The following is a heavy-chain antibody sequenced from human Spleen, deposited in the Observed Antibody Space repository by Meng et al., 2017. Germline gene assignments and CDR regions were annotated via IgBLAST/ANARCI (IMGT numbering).Heavy chain of an antibody. CDR3: AKGKYGSGTYYSPYYGMDV. CDR1: GFTVTSNE. D-gene: IGHD3-10*01. J-gene: IGHJ6*02. CDR2: ICGDST. Sequence: GESLKISCAASGFTVTSNEMSWVRQAPGKGLEWVSSICGDSTYYADSGKGRVTVSRDNAKNSLYLQMNSLRAEDTALYYCAKGKYGSGTYYSPYYGMDVWGQGTTVTVSS. V-gene: IGHV3-38-3*01.